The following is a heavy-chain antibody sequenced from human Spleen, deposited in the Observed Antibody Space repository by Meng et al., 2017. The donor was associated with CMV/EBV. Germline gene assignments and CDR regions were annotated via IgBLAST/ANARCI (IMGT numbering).Heavy chain of an antibody. V-gene: IGHV1-2*06. Sequence: YYIHWLQQAPGQGLEWMGRITPNTGGTNYAQKFQGRVTMTRDTSTSTAYMELNRLRSDDTAIYYCVRGVGRGAYCSGTTCSISYGDHWGQGTLVTVSS. J-gene: IGHJ4*02. D-gene: IGHD2-2*01. CDR1: YY. CDR2: ITPNTGGT. CDR3: VRGVGRGAYCSGTTCSISYGDH.